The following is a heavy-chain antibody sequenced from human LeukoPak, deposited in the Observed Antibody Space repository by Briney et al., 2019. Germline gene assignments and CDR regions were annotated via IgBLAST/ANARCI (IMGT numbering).Heavy chain of an antibody. CDR3: TIDYDYAWGSYRLGF. CDR1: GFTFSNAW. D-gene: IGHD3-16*02. J-gene: IGHJ4*02. Sequence: AGSLRLSCAASGFTFSNAWRSWVRQAPGKGLEWVGRIKSKTDGGTTDYAAPVTGRFTIARDDSQNTLYLQMNNLKPEDTGVYYCTIDYDYAWGSYRLGFWGQGSLVTVSS. CDR2: IKSKTDGGTT. V-gene: IGHV3-15*01.